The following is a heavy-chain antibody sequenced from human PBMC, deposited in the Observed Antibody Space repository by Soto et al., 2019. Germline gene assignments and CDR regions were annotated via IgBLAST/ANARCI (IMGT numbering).Heavy chain of an antibody. V-gene: IGHV1-58*02. Sequence: ASVKVSCKASGFTFTSSAMQWGRQARGQRLEWIGWIVVGSGNTNYAQKFQERVTITRDMSTSTAYMELSSLRSEDTAVYYCAADMHYDSSGYYPDAFDIWGQGTMVTVSS. J-gene: IGHJ3*02. CDR2: IVVGSGNT. CDR1: GFTFTSSA. CDR3: AADMHYDSSGYYPDAFDI. D-gene: IGHD3-22*01.